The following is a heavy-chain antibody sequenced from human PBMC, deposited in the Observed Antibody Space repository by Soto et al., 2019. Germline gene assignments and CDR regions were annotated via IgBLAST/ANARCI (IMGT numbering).Heavy chain of an antibody. CDR1: GFTFSSYW. Sequence: PGGSLRLSCAASGFTFSSYWMSWVRQAPGKGLEWVANIKQDGSEKYYVDSVKGRFTISRDNAKNSLYLQMNSLRAEDTAVYYCARDKEEPRKPYSMWLRYYFDYWGQGTLVTVSS. D-gene: IGHD6-19*01. CDR3: ARDKEEPRKPYSMWLRYYFDY. CDR2: IKQDGSEK. J-gene: IGHJ4*02. V-gene: IGHV3-7*03.